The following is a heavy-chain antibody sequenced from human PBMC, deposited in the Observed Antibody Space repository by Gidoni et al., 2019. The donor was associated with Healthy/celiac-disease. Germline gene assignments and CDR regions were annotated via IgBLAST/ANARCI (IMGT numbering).Heavy chain of an antibody. CDR3: ARRGIAALAPESY. CDR1: GFTFSDYY. Sequence: QVQLVESGGGLVKPGGSLRLSCAASGFTFSDYYMSWIRQAPGKGLEWVSYISSSSSYTNYADSVKGRFTISRDNAKNSLYLQMNSLRAEDTAVYYCARRGIAALAPESYWGQGTLVTVSS. CDR2: ISSSSSYT. D-gene: IGHD6-13*01. V-gene: IGHV3-11*06. J-gene: IGHJ4*02.